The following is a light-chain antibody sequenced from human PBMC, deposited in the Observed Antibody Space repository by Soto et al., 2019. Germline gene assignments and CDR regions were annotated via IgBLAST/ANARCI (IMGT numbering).Light chain of an antibody. CDR2: EVS. Sequence: QSVLTQPASVSGSPGQSITISCTGTSSDVGGYNLVSWYQQHPGKAPKLMIYEVSNRPSGVSTRFSGSKSGNTASLSISGLQAEDEADYYCSSHTSSSTRVFGTGTKVTVL. J-gene: IGLJ1*01. CDR1: SSDVGGYNL. V-gene: IGLV2-14*01. CDR3: SSHTSSSTRV.